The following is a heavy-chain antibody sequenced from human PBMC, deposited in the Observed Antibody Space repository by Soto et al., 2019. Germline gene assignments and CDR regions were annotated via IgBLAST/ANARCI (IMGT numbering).Heavy chain of an antibody. Sequence: GASVKVSCKASGYAFTSYGISWVRQAPGQGLEWMGWISAYNGNTNYAQKLQGRVTMTTDTSTSTAYMELRSLRSDDTAVYYCARGSTVVTPGWFDPWGQGTLVTVSS. D-gene: IGHD4-17*01. J-gene: IGHJ5*02. V-gene: IGHV1-18*01. CDR1: GYAFTSYG. CDR3: ARGSTVVTPGWFDP. CDR2: ISAYNGNT.